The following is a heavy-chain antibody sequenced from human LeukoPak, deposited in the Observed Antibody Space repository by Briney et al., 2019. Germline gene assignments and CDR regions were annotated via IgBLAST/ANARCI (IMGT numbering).Heavy chain of an antibody. CDR3: ATELRYFDWLSSHFDY. CDR1: GFTFSSYS. CDR2: ISSSSSYI. Sequence: PGGSLRLSCAASGFTFSSYSMNWVRQAPGKGLEWVSSISSSSSYIYYADSVKGRFTISRDNAKNSLYLQMNSLRAEDTAVYYCATELRYFDWLSSHFDYWGQGTLVTVSS. V-gene: IGHV3-21*01. J-gene: IGHJ4*02. D-gene: IGHD3-9*01.